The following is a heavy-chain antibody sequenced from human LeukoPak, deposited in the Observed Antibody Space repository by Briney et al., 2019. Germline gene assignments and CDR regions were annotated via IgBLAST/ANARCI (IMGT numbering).Heavy chain of an antibody. J-gene: IGHJ6*02. CDR2: IWYDGSNK. CDR3: ARAEQQLAYGMDV. CDR1: GFTFSSYG. Sequence: QAGGSLRLSCAASGFTFSSYGMHWVRQAPGKGLEWVAVIWYDGSNKYYADSVKGRFTISRDNSKNTLYLQMNSLRAEDTAVYYCARAEQQLAYGMDVWGQGTTVTVSS. V-gene: IGHV3-33*01. D-gene: IGHD6-13*01.